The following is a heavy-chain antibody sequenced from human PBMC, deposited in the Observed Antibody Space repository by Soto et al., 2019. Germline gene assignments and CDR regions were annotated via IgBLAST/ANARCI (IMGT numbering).Heavy chain of an antibody. V-gene: IGHV4-31*03. CDR1: GGSISSGGYY. Sequence: QVQLQESGPGLVNPSQTLSLTCTVSGGSISSGGYYWSWIRQHPGKGLEWIGDTFYSGATYYNPSLKSRTIISVDTSKNQFSLTLTSLTAADTAVYYCARVQPYDYGANTAWLDPWGQGTLVTVSS. D-gene: IGHD4-17*01. CDR3: ARVQPYDYGANTAWLDP. J-gene: IGHJ5*02. CDR2: TFYSGAT.